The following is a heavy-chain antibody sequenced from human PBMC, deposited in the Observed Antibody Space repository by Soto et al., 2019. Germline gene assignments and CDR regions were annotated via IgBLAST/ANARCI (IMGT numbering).Heavy chain of an antibody. CDR2: IYPGDSDT. Sequence: GESLKISCKGSGYTFTSSWIGWVRQMPGKGLEWMGIIYPGDSDTRYSPSFQDQVTISADKSNNTAYLQWSSLKASDTAIYYCAFFSYCGGDCYYIYNCGQGSLVTVSS. J-gene: IGHJ4*02. D-gene: IGHD2-21*01. CDR3: AFFSYCGGDCYYIYN. CDR1: GYTFTSSW. V-gene: IGHV5-51*01.